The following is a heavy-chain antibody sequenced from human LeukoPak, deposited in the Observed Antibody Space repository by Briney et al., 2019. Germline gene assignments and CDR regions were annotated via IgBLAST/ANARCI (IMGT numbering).Heavy chain of an antibody. V-gene: IGHV1-2*02. D-gene: IGHD2-2*01. Sequence: ASVKVSCKASGYTFTGYYMQWVRQAPGQGLEWMGWINPNSGDTNYAQKFQGRVTMTTDTSTSTAYMELRSLRSDDTAVYYCASSERTFCSSTSCYLPGYWGQGTLVTVSS. CDR1: GYTFTGYY. CDR3: ASSERTFCSSTSCYLPGY. J-gene: IGHJ4*02. CDR2: INPNSGDT.